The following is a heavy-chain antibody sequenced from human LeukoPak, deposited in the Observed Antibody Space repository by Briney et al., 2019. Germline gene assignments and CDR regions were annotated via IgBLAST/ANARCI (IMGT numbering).Heavy chain of an antibody. CDR2: IYHSGSP. CDR3: ARVRTTGTN. J-gene: IGHJ4*02. D-gene: IGHD1-1*01. V-gene: IGHV4-38-2*01. CDR1: GYSISSGFY. Sequence: PSETLSLTCAVSGYSISSGFYWGWIRQPPGKGLEWIGSIYHSGSPYYNPSLKSRLNISVDTSKNQFSLRLSSVTAADTAVYYCARVRTTGTNWGQGTLVTVCS.